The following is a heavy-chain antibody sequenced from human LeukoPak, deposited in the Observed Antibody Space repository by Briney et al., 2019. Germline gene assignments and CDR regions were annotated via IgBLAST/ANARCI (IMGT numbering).Heavy chain of an antibody. V-gene: IGHV3-21*01. CDR3: ARGRGYCSSTSCYLIDF. CDR1: GFTFNTYS. J-gene: IGHJ4*02. CDR2: ISSSSGYI. Sequence: GGSLRLSCAASGFTFNTYSMNWVRQAPGKGLEWVSSISSSSGYIYYADSVKGRFTISRDNAKNSLYLQMNSLRAEDTAVYYCARGRGYCSSTSCYLIDFWGQGTLVTVSS. D-gene: IGHD2-2*01.